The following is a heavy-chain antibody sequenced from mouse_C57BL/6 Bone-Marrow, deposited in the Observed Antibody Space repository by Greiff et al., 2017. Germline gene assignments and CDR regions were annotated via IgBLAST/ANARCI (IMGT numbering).Heavy chain of an antibody. CDR2: INPSSGYT. CDR3: ARKQLRLRYYFDY. CDR1: GYTFTSYT. J-gene: IGHJ2*01. Sequence: QVQLKESGAELARPGASVKMSCKASGYTFTSYTMHWVKQRPGQGLEWIGYINPSSGYTKYNQKFKDMATLTADKSSSTAYMQLSSLTSEDSAVYYCARKQLRLRYYFDYWGQGTTLTVSS. V-gene: IGHV1-4*01. D-gene: IGHD3-2*02.